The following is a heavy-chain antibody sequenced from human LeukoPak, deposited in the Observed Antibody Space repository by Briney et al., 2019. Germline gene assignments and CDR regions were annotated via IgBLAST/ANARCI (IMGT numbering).Heavy chain of an antibody. Sequence: GESLKISCKGSGYSFASHWIGWVRQMPGKGLEWMGIIYPGDSDTRYSPSFQGQVTMSVNKSISTAYLQWSSLKASDTAMYYCARVGAAVVGKFDYWGQGTLVIVSS. CDR1: GYSFASHW. V-gene: IGHV5-51*01. D-gene: IGHD6-19*01. CDR2: IYPGDSDT. J-gene: IGHJ4*02. CDR3: ARVGAAVVGKFDY.